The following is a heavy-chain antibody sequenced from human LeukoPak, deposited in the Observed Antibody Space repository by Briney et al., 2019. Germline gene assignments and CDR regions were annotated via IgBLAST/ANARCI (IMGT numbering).Heavy chain of an antibody. CDR1: GGSINSY. Sequence: ASETLSLTCTVSGGSINSYWSWIRQPAGKGLEWIGRISGSGTITYNPALQSRLSISIDTSKNQFSLKVTSMTAADTGVYYCTRSFPGIVGAADFWGQGTLVTVSS. D-gene: IGHD6-13*01. CDR2: ISGSGTI. V-gene: IGHV4-4*07. J-gene: IGHJ4*02. CDR3: TRSFPGIVGAADF.